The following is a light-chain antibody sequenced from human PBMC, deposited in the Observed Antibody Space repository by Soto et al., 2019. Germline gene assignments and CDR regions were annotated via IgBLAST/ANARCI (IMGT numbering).Light chain of an antibody. CDR1: SSDVGGYNY. CDR3: CSYAGRYILV. CDR2: DVS. Sequence: QSALTQPRSVSASPGQSVTISCTGTSSDVGGYNYVSWYQQHPGKAPKLILYDVSKRPSGVPDRFSGSKSGSTASLTISGLEAADEANYYCCSYAGRYILVFGGGTKVTVL. J-gene: IGLJ2*01. V-gene: IGLV2-11*01.